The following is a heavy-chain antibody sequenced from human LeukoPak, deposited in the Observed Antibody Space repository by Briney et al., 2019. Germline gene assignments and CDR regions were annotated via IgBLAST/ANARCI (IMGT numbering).Heavy chain of an antibody. Sequence: SETLSLTCTVSGGSINGYFCTWLRYSARAGLEFIRRNHTSGNTYYTPSLKSRVSMSVDTSNNKFSLRLNSVTAADTSVYYCARDPAGHGRYFDYWGQGALVTVSS. CDR1: GGSINGYF. CDR2: NHTSGNT. CDR3: ARDPAGHGRYFDY. V-gene: IGHV4-4*07. J-gene: IGHJ4*02. D-gene: IGHD1-14*01.